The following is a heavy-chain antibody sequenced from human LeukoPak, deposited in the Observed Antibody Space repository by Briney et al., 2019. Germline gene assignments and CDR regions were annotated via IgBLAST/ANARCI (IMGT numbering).Heavy chain of an antibody. D-gene: IGHD3-10*01. Sequence: PGGSLRLSCAASGFTFSSYGMSWVRQAPGKGLEWVSAISGSGGSTYYADSVKGRFTISRDNSKNTLHLQMNSLRAEDTAVYYCAKAYMVRGVDDYWGQGTLVTVSS. CDR2: ISGSGGST. V-gene: IGHV3-23*01. J-gene: IGHJ4*02. CDR3: AKAYMVRGVDDY. CDR1: GFTFSSYG.